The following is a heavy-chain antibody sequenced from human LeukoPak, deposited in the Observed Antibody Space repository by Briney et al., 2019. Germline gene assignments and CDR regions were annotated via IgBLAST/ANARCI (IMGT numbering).Heavy chain of an antibody. D-gene: IGHD6-19*01. CDR3: ARDKPGRGTGWYLSDY. CDR2: INPNSGGT. Sequence: GASVKVSCKASGYTFSDYFIHWVRQAPGQGLEWMGWINPNSGGTNYAQKFQGRVTMTRDMSLSTAYMEVNRLTADETAMYYCARDKPGRGTGWYLSDYWGQGTLVTVSS. CDR1: GYTFSDYF. J-gene: IGHJ4*02. V-gene: IGHV1-2*02.